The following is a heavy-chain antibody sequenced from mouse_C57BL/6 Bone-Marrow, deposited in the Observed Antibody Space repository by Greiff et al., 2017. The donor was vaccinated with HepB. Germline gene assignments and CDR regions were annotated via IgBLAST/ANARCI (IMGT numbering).Heavy chain of an antibody. V-gene: IGHV14-2*01. CDR3: APTTVVDYYAMDY. Sequence: VQLQQSGAELVKPGASVKLSCTASGFNIKDYYMHWVKQRTEQGLEWIGRIDPEDGETKYAPKFKGKATITADTSSNTAYLQLSSLTSEDTAVYYCAPTTVVDYYAMDYWGQGTSVTVSS. CDR2: IDPEDGET. J-gene: IGHJ4*01. D-gene: IGHD1-1*01. CDR1: GFNIKDYY.